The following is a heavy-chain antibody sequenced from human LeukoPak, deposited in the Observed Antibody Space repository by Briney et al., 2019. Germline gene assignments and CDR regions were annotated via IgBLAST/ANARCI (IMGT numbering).Heavy chain of an antibody. V-gene: IGHV4-4*07. CDR3: ARGIGTITQDSFDI. D-gene: IGHD1-14*01. CDR1: GPSTSNYY. CDR2: IHSGGSF. Sequence: SETLSLTCSLSGPSTSNYYWSWIRQPAGKGLEWIERIHSGGSFNYNPSLRSRVTMSVDTSNNHFFLRLNSVTAADTALYFCARGIGTITQDSFDIWGPGTVVTVSS. J-gene: IGHJ3*02.